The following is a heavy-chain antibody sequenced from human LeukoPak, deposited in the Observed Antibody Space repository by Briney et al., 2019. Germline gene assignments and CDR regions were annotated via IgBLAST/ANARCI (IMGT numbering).Heavy chain of an antibody. CDR3: ARQYCSSTSCPFGY. D-gene: IGHD2-2*01. CDR1: GYSISSGYY. J-gene: IGHJ4*02. Sequence: PSETLSLTCAVSGYSISSGYYWGWIRQPPGKGLEWIGSIYHSGSTYYNPSLKSRVTISVDTSKNQFSLKLSSVTAADTAVYYRARQYCSSTSCPFGYWGQGTLVTVSS. CDR2: IYHSGST. V-gene: IGHV4-38-2*01.